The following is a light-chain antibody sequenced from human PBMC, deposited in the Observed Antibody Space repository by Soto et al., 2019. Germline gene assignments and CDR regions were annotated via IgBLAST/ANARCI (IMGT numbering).Light chain of an antibody. CDR2: GAS. J-gene: IGKJ1*01. Sequence: EIVMTQSPATLSVSPGERATLSCGASQSVSSKLAWYQQKPGQAPRLLIYGASTRATGIPARFNCSGSGTEFTLSISSLQSEDFAVYYCQQYNTWPGTFGQGTKVEIK. CDR1: QSVSSK. V-gene: IGKV3-15*01. CDR3: QQYNTWPGT.